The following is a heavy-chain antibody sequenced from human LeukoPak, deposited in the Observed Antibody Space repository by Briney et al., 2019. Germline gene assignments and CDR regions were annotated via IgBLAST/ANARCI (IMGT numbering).Heavy chain of an antibody. CDR2: TYYRSKWNT. J-gene: IGHJ5*01. D-gene: IGHD1-26*01. Sequence: SQTLSLTCAISGDSVSTNRATWTWLRQSPSRGLEWLGRTYYRSKWNTDYAVSMRSRITINPDTSKNQFSLQLSSMTPEDTAVYYCARLVGAAWFDSWGQGTLVTVSS. CDR1: GDSVSTNRAT. CDR3: ARLVGAAWFDS. V-gene: IGHV6-1*01.